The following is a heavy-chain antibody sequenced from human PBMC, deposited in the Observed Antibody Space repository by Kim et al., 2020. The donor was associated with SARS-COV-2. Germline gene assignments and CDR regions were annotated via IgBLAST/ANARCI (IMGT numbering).Heavy chain of an antibody. CDR2: ISGSGGST. CDR1: GFTFSSYA. V-gene: IGHV3-23*01. Sequence: GGSLRLSCAASGFTFSSYAMSWVRQAPGKGLEWVSAISGSGGSTYYADSVKGRFTISRDNSKNTLYLQMNSLRAEDTAVYYCAKDLVGITMVRGVIRSPFDYWGQGTLVTVSS. D-gene: IGHD3-10*01. J-gene: IGHJ4*02. CDR3: AKDLVGITMVRGVIRSPFDY.